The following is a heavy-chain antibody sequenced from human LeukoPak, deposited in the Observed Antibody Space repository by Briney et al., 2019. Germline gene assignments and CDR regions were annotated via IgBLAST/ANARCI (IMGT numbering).Heavy chain of an antibody. CDR3: ARDVGGWYDY. Sequence: GGTLRLSCAASGFTFSSYAMHWVRQAPGKGLEWVAVISYDGSNKYYADSVKGRFTISRDNSKNTLYLQMNSLRAEDTAVYYCARDVGGWYDYWGQGTLVTVSS. CDR2: ISYDGSNK. D-gene: IGHD6-19*01. CDR1: GFTFSSYA. J-gene: IGHJ4*02. V-gene: IGHV3-30-3*01.